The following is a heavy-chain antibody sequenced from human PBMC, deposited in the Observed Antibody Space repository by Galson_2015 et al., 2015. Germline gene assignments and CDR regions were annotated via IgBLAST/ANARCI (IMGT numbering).Heavy chain of an antibody. V-gene: IGHV1-8*01. D-gene: IGHD2-15*01. CDR2: MNPNSGNS. CDR3: ARRTCNGGGCLYFDS. J-gene: IGHJ4*02. Sequence: SVKVSCKASGYTFTSNDINWLRQATGQGLVWVGWMNPNSGNSGSAQKFQGRVTMTRDTAISTAYMELSSLRSEDTAIYYCARRTCNGGGCLYFDSWGQGTLVTVSS. CDR1: GYTFTSND.